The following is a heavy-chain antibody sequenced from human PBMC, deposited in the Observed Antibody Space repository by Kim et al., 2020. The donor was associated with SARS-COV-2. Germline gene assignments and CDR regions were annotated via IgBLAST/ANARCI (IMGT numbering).Heavy chain of an antibody. V-gene: IGHV3-74*01. J-gene: IGHJ4*02. CDR3: TRDLGWLQPFDY. Sequence: RYADSVKGRVPISRDNAKNTLYLQLNSLGAEDTAVYYCTRDLGWLQPFDYWGQGTPVTVSS. D-gene: IGHD5-18*01.